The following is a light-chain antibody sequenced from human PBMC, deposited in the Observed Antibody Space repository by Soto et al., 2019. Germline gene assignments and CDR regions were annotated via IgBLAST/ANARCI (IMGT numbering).Light chain of an antibody. CDR1: QPVSSDF. V-gene: IGKV3-20*01. CDR3: QQYGRTLWT. CDR2: SVS. Sequence: EVVLTQSPGALSLSPGDRATLSCRASQPVSSDFLAWYQHKPGQAPGLLIYSVSNRATGIPDRFSGSGSGTDFTLTISRLEPEDFAVYYCQQYGRTLWTFGQGTKVEIK. J-gene: IGKJ1*01.